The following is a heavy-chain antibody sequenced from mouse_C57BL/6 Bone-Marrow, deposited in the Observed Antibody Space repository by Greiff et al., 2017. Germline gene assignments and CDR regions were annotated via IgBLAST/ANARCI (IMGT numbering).Heavy chain of an antibody. Sequence: VQLQQSGAELVKPGASVKISCKASGYAFSSYWMNWVKQRPGKGLEWIGQIYPGDGDTNYNGKFKGKATLTADKSSSTAYMQLSSLTSEDSAVYFCARQLRLRVYYFDYWGQGTTLTVSS. D-gene: IGHD3-2*02. J-gene: IGHJ2*01. CDR2: IYPGDGDT. V-gene: IGHV1-80*01. CDR1: GYAFSSYW. CDR3: ARQLRLRVYYFDY.